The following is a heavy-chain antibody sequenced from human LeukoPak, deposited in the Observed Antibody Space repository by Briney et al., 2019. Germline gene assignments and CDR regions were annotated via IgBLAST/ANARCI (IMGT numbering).Heavy chain of an antibody. CDR2: IHYSGLT. CDR3: ARDPPEDEWNSLDS. CDR1: GGSVNGYY. D-gene: IGHD1-7*01. V-gene: IGHV4-59*02. J-gene: IGHJ4*02. Sequence: SDTLSLTCTVSGGSVNGYYWNWIRQAPGKGLEWFGFIHYSGLTVYSPSLQSRVSMSVDTSRNQFSLDLSSVTAADTALYYCARDPPEDEWNSLDSWGQGILVTVSS.